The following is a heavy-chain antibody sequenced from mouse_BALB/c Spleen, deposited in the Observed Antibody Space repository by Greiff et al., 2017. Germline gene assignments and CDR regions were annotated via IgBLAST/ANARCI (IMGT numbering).Heavy chain of an antibody. D-gene: IGHD4-1*01. CDR2: ISYSGST. Sequence: EVKLQESGPGLVKPSQSLSLTCTVTGYSITSDYAWNWIRQFPGNKLEWMGYISYSGSTSYNPSLKSRISITRDTSKNQFFLQLNSVTTEDIATYYCARGELGRRFAYWGQGTLVTVSA. V-gene: IGHV3-2*02. CDR3: ARGELGRRFAY. CDR1: GYSITSDYA. J-gene: IGHJ3*01.